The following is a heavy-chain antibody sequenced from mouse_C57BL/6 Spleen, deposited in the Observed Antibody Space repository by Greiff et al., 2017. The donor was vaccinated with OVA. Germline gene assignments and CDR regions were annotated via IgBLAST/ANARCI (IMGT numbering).Heavy chain of an antibody. D-gene: IGHD3-1*01. J-gene: IGHJ3*01. Sequence: QVHVKQSGAELVRPGSSVKLSCKASGYTFTSYWMHWVKQRPIQGLEWIGNIDPSDSETHYNQKFKDKATLTVDKSSSTAYMQLSSLTSEDSAVYYCAREGRRATEKDFAYWGQGTLVTVSA. CDR2: IDPSDSET. CDR1: GYTFTSYW. V-gene: IGHV1-52*01. CDR3: AREGRRATEKDFAY.